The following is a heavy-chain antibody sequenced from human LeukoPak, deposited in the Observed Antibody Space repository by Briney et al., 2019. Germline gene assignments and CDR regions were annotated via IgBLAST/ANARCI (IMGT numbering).Heavy chain of an antibody. Sequence: ASVKVSCKASGYTFNTYGISWVRQASGQGLEWMGWISGNNGYTNYAQKLQGRVTMTTDTSTNTAYMELRSLRSDDTAVYYCGRDLIDYGGNIVYWGQGTLVTVSS. CDR1: GYTFNTYG. J-gene: IGHJ4*02. V-gene: IGHV1-18*01. D-gene: IGHD4-23*01. CDR3: GRDLIDYGGNIVY. CDR2: ISGNNGYT.